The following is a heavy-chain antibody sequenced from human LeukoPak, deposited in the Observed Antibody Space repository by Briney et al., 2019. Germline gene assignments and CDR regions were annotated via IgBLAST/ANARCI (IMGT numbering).Heavy chain of an antibody. D-gene: IGHD1-1*01. Sequence: GGSLRLSCAASGFMFSSYWMSWVRQAPGKGLEWVADIKEDGSEKSYVDSVKGRFTISKDNAKNSLYLQMNTLRAEDTAVYYCARDRGQTSFDYWGQGTLVTVSS. V-gene: IGHV3-7*01. CDR3: ARDRGQTSFDY. CDR1: GFMFSSYW. J-gene: IGHJ4*02. CDR2: IKEDGSEK.